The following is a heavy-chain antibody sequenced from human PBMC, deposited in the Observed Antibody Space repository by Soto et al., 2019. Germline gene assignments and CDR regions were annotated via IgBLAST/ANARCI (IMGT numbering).Heavy chain of an antibody. CDR3: ARSAIYTSTWFYFDY. Sequence: SGPTLVNPTQTLTLTCTFSGFSLSTSGVGVGWIRQPPGKALEWLALIYWNDVKRYSPSLKSRLTITKDTSKNQVVLTMTNMDPVDTATYYCARSAIYTSTWFYFDYWGQGTLVTVSS. D-gene: IGHD6-13*01. J-gene: IGHJ4*02. CDR1: GFSLSTSGVG. V-gene: IGHV2-5*01. CDR2: IYWNDVK.